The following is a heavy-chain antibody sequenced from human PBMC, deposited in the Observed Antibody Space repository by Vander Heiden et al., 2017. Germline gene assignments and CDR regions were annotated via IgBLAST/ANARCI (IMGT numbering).Heavy chain of an antibody. Sequence: WIGVGWLGRTYYRSKWYKDYAVSVKSRITINGDTSKNQFSLQLNSVTPEDTAVYYCARGDYQYYFDYWGQGTLVTVSS. CDR2: TYYRSKWYK. V-gene: IGHV6-1*01. CDR3: ARGDYQYYFDY. D-gene: IGHD2-2*01. J-gene: IGHJ4*02.